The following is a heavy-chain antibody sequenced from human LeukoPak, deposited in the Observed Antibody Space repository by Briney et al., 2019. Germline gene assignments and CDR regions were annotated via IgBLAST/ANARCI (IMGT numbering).Heavy chain of an antibody. CDR2: ISYDGSNK. V-gene: IGHV3-30-3*01. CDR3: ARATDWDY. D-gene: IGHD2-21*01. CDR1: GFTFSYHW. Sequence: PGGSLTLSCAASGFTFSYHWMTWVRQAPGKGLEWVAVISYDGSNKYYADSVKGRFTISRDNSKNTLYLQMTSLRAEDTAVYYCARATDWDYWGQGTLVTVSS. J-gene: IGHJ4*02.